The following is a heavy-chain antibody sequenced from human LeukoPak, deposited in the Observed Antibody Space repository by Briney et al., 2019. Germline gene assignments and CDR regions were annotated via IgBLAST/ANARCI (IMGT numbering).Heavy chain of an antibody. Sequence: PGGSLRLSCAASGFTFSDYAISWVRQAPGKGLEWVSVISGSGVNIYYADYVKGRFTISRDNSKNTLYLQLNSLTAEGTAVYYCATIFWSTSSRPLDYWGQGTLVTVSS. J-gene: IGHJ4*02. CDR3: ATIFWSTSSRPLDY. CDR1: GFTFSDYA. V-gene: IGHV3-23*01. CDR2: ISGSGVNI. D-gene: IGHD3-3*01.